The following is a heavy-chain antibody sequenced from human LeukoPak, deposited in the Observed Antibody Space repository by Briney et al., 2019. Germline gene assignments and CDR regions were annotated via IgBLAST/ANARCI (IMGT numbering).Heavy chain of an antibody. D-gene: IGHD1-26*01. J-gene: IGHJ4*02. CDR3: TTRGGSFSIFDY. CDR1: GYTFTGYY. Sequence: ASVKVSCKASGYTFTGYYMHWVRQAPGQGLEWMGIINPSGGSTSYAQKFQGRVTMTRDTSTSTVYMELSSLRSEDTAVYYCTTRGGSFSIFDYWGQGTLVTVSS. CDR2: INPSGGST. V-gene: IGHV1-46*01.